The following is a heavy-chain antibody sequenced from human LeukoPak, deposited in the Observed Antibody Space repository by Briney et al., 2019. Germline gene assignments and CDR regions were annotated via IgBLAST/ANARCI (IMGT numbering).Heavy chain of an antibody. CDR1: GFTFSSYW. J-gene: IGHJ1*01. V-gene: IGHV3-7*03. CDR2: IKQDGSEK. CDR3: TTDPGWLYFQQ. Sequence: GGSLRLSCAASGFTFSSYWMSWVRQAPGKGLEWVANIKQDGSEKYYVDSVKGRLTISRDNAKNSLYLQMNSLRAEDTAVYYCTTDPGWLYFQQWGQGTLVTVSS. D-gene: IGHD2-15*01.